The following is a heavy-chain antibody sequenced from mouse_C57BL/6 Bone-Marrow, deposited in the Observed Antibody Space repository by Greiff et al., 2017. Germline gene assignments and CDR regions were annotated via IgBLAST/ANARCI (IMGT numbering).Heavy chain of an antibody. Sequence: DVHLVESGGGLVQPGGSLKLSCAASGFTFSDYYMYWVRQTPEKRLEWVAYISNGGGSTYYPDTVKGRFTISRDNAKNTLYLQMSRLKSEDTAMYYCASQIYYGNHGSYYYAMDYWGQGTSVTVSS. CDR1: GFTFSDYY. J-gene: IGHJ4*01. CDR2: ISNGGGST. V-gene: IGHV5-12*01. D-gene: IGHD2-1*01. CDR3: ASQIYYGNHGSYYYAMDY.